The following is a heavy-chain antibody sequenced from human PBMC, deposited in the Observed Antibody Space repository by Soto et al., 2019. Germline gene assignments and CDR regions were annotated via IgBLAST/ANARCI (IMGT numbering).Heavy chain of an antibody. Sequence: SETLSLTCAVSGGSISSGGYSCNWIRQPPGKGLEWIGYIYHSGSTYYNPSLKSRVTISVDTSKNQFSLKLSSVTAADTAVYYCARRGSGSYSDYWGQGTLVTVSS. D-gene: IGHD3-10*01. CDR3: ARRGSGSYSDY. CDR2: IYHSGST. J-gene: IGHJ4*02. CDR1: GGSISSGGYS. V-gene: IGHV4-30-2*03.